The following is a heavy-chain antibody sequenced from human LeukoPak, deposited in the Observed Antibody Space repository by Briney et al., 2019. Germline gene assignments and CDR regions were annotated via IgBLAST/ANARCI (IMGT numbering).Heavy chain of an antibody. CDR3: ASLMVYTINRDY. CDR1: GLTVSSNY. CDR2: IYSGGST. D-gene: IGHD2-8*01. J-gene: IGHJ4*02. V-gene: IGHV3-53*01. Sequence: GGSLRLSCAASGLTVSSNYMRWVRQAPGKGLEWVSVIYSGGSTYYADSVKGRFTISRDNSKNTLYLQMNSLRAEDTAVYYCASLMVYTINRDYWGQGTLVTVSS.